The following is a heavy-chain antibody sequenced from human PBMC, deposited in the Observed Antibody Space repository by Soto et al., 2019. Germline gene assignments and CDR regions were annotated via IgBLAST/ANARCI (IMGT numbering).Heavy chain of an antibody. J-gene: IGHJ4*02. V-gene: IGHV1-18*01. CDR1: GYTFYSYD. CDR2: TSIYNGNT. CDR3: ARARATVTTERALGY. D-gene: IGHD4-17*01. Sequence: ASVKVSCKASGYTFYSYDITWVRQAPGQGLEWMGTTSIYNGNTNFAQNLQGRVTMTIDKSTATAYMELNSLTSDDTAVYYCARARATVTTERALGYWGQGTLVTVSS.